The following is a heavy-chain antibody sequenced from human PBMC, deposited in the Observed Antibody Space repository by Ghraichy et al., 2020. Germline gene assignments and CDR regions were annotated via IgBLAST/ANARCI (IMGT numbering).Heavy chain of an antibody. D-gene: IGHD3-22*01. CDR3: ARHLPEPTYYYDSSGYYYGGVGRAYGMDV. J-gene: IGHJ6*02. Sequence: SETLSLTCTVSGGSISSYYWSWIRQPPGKGLEWIGYIYTSGSTNYNPSLKSRVTISVDTSKNQFSLKLSSVTAADTAVYYCARHLPEPTYYYDSSGYYYGGVGRAYGMDVWGQGTTVTVSS. CDR1: GGSISSYY. V-gene: IGHV4-4*09. CDR2: IYTSGST.